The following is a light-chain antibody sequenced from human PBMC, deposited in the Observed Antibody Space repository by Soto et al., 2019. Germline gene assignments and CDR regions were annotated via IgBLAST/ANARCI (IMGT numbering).Light chain of an antibody. V-gene: IGLV4-69*01. CDR2: LNSDGSH. J-gene: IGLJ2*01. CDR1: SGHSNYV. CDR3: QTWDTGIRV. Sequence: QLVLTQSPSASASLGASVKLSCTLSSGHSNYVIAWDQQQPEKGPRYLMKLNSDGSHSKGDGIPDRFSGSSSGAERYLTISSLQSEDEADYYCQTWDTGIRVFGGGTKLTVL.